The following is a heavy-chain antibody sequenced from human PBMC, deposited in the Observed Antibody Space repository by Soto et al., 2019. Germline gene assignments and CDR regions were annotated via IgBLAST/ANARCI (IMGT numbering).Heavy chain of an antibody. D-gene: IGHD5-12*01. Sequence: SGPTLVNPTQTLTLTCTFSGFSLSTSGVGVGWIRQPPGKALEWLALIYWDDDKRYSPSLKSRLTITKDTSKNQVVLTMTNMDPVDTATYYCAHRPFIVATHPEPIFDYWGQGTLVTVSS. V-gene: IGHV2-5*02. CDR1: GFSLSTSGVG. CDR2: IYWDDDK. J-gene: IGHJ4*02. CDR3: AHRPFIVATHPEPIFDY.